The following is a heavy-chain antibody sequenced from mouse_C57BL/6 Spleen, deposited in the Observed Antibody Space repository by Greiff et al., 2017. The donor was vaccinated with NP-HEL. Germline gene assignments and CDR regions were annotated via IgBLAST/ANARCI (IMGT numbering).Heavy chain of an antibody. J-gene: IGHJ3*01. CDR3: ARGDYDYENWFAY. V-gene: IGHV1-52*01. D-gene: IGHD2-4*01. CDR2: IDPSDSET. Sequence: QVQLKQPGAELVRPGSSVKLSCKASGYTFTSYWMHWVKQRPIQGLEWIGNIDPSDSETHYNQKFKDKATLTVDKSSSTAYMQLSSLTSEDSAVYYCARGDYDYENWFAYWGQGTLVTVSA. CDR1: GYTFTSYW.